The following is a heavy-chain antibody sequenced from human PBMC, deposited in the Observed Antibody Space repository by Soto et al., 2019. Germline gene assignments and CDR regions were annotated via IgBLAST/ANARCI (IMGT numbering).Heavy chain of an antibody. Sequence: VQLVESGGGLVKPGGSLRLSCAASGFTFSSYGMHWVRQAPGKGLEWVAVISYDGSNKYYADSVKGRFTISRDNSKNTLYLQMNSLRAEDTAVYYCAKNTFYDFWSGYRQWGQGTLVTVS. D-gene: IGHD3-3*01. V-gene: IGHV3-30*18. CDR2: ISYDGSNK. J-gene: IGHJ4*02. CDR1: GFTFSSYG. CDR3: AKNTFYDFWSGYRQ.